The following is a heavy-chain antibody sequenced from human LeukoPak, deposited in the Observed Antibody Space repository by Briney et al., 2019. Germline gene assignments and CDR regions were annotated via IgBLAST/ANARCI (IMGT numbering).Heavy chain of an antibody. Sequence: EASVKVSCKASGYTFTSYGISWVRQAPGQGLEWMGWINAYTGNTNYAQKLQGRVTMTRDTSTSTVYMELSSLRSEDTAVYYCARVQGDGYTDRRGIDYWGQGTLVTVSS. CDR3: ARVQGDGYTDRRGIDY. J-gene: IGHJ4*02. CDR2: INAYTGNT. D-gene: IGHD5-24*01. CDR1: GYTFTSYG. V-gene: IGHV1-18*01.